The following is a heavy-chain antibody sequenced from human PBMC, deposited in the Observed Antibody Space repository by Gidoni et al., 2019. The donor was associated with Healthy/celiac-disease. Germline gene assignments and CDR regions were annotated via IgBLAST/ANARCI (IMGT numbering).Heavy chain of an antibody. V-gene: IGHV3-48*01. J-gene: IGHJ4*02. CDR1: GFTFSSYS. Sequence: EVQLVESGGGLVQPGGSLRLSCAASGFTFSSYSMNWVRQAPGKGLEWVSYSSSSSSTIYYADSVKGRFTISRDNAKNSLYLQMNSLRAEDTAVYYCARGGHGSGSYYISYFDYWGQGTLVTVSS. D-gene: IGHD3-10*01. CDR3: ARGGHGSGSYYISYFDY. CDR2: SSSSSSTI.